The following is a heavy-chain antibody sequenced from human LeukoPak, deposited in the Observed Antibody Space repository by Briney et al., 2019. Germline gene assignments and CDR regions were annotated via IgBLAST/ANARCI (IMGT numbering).Heavy chain of an antibody. D-gene: IGHD3-10*01. CDR3: ARDTGFGELFPDY. CDR1: GFTFSSYG. Sequence: GRSLRLSCAASGFTFSSYGMHWVRQAPGKGLEWVAVIWYDGSNKYYADSVKGRLTISRDNSKNTLYLQMNSLRAEDTAVYYCARDTGFGELFPDYWGQGTLVTVSS. V-gene: IGHV3-33*01. CDR2: IWYDGSNK. J-gene: IGHJ4*02.